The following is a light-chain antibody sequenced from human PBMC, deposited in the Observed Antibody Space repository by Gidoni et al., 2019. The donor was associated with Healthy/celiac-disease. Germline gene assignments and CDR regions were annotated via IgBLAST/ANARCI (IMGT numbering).Light chain of an antibody. Sequence: ATLSCRASQSVSSYLAWYQQKPGQAPRLLIYDASNRATGIPARFSGSGSGTDFTLTISSLEPEDFAVYYCQQRSNLPPFTFGPGTKVDIK. V-gene: IGKV3-11*01. CDR2: DAS. J-gene: IGKJ3*01. CDR3: QQRSNLPPFT. CDR1: QSVSSY.